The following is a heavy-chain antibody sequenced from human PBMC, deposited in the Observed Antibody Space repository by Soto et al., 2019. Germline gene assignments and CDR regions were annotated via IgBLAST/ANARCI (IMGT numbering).Heavy chain of an antibody. CDR1: GYTFTSYY. V-gene: IGHV1-46*01. CDR2: INPRGGST. Sequence: QVQLVQSGAEVKKPGASVKVSCKASGYTFTSYYMHWVRQAPGQGLEWMGIINPRGGSTSDAQKFQGRVTMSRDRSTSTVYMGLSSLRSEVTAVYYCAKNTVTTYYYYYYGMDVWGQGTTVTVSS. CDR3: AKNTVTTYYYYYYGMDV. D-gene: IGHD4-17*01. J-gene: IGHJ6*02.